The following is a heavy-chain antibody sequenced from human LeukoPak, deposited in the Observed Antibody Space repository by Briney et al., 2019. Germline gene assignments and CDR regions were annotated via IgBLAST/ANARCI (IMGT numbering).Heavy chain of an antibody. J-gene: IGHJ3*02. Sequence: SETLSLTCTVSGDSISSGDCYWSWIRQPAGKGLEWIGRISSSGSTNYNPSLKSRVTISVDTSKNQFSLKLSSVTAADTAVYFCARGPYSYDSSGAFDIWGQGTMGTVSS. D-gene: IGHD3-22*01. CDR2: ISSSGST. CDR1: GDSISSGDCY. V-gene: IGHV4-61*02. CDR3: ARGPYSYDSSGAFDI.